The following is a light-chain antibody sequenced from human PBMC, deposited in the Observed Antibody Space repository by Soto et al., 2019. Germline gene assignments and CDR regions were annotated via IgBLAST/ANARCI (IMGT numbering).Light chain of an antibody. Sequence: DIVLTQSPDSLPVSLGERATINCRTSQSGFHSTTSQNYSSWYQQKPAQPPKLLIYWASTRESGVPARFSGSGSGTDYTLTTSSLQAEDVAVYYCQHYYTTPLTFGGGTKVDIK. J-gene: IGKJ4*01. V-gene: IGKV4-1*01. CDR2: WAS. CDR1: QSGFHSTTSQNY. CDR3: QHYYTTPLT.